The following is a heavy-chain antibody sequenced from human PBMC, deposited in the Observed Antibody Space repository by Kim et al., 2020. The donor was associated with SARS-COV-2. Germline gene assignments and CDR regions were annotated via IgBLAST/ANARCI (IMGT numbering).Heavy chain of an antibody. D-gene: IGHD3-10*01. CDR3: ARDIAHYYGSGSYIDYYYGMDV. CDR1: GFTFSSYS. Sequence: GGSLRLSCAASGFTFSSYSMNWVRQAPGKGLEWVSYISSSSSTIYYADSVKGRFTISRDNAKNSLYLQMNSLRDEDTAVYYCARDIAHYYGSGSYIDYYYGMDVWGQGTTVTVSS. V-gene: IGHV3-48*02. CDR2: ISSSSSTI. J-gene: IGHJ6*02.